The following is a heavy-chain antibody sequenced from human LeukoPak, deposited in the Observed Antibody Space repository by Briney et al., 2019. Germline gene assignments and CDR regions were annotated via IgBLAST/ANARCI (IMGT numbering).Heavy chain of an antibody. Sequence: SETLSLTRAVYGGSFSGYYWSWIRQPPGKGLEWIGSIYYSGSTYYNPSLKSRVTMSVDTSKNHFSLKLTSVTAADTAVYYCARAYCGGDCYPDYWGQGTLVTVSS. V-gene: IGHV4-34*10. CDR1: GGSFSGYY. CDR2: IYYSGST. CDR3: ARAYCGGDCYPDY. J-gene: IGHJ4*02. D-gene: IGHD2-21*02.